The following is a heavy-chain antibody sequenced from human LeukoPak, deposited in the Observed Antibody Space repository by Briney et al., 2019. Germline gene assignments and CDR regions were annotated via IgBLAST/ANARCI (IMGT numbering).Heavy chain of an antibody. CDR1: GFTSSSYA. D-gene: IGHD6-25*01. V-gene: IGHV3-30*04. Sequence: TGGSLRLSCAASGFTSSSYAMHWVCQAPGKGLEWVAVISYDGSNKYYADSVKGRFTISRDNSKNTLYLQMNSLRAEDTAVYYCARDASYTSGGYYFDYWGQGTLVTVSS. CDR2: ISYDGSNK. J-gene: IGHJ4*02. CDR3: ARDASYTSGGYYFDY.